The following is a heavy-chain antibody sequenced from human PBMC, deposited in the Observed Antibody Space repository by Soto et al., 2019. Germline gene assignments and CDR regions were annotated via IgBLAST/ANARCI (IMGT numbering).Heavy chain of an antibody. J-gene: IGHJ4*02. V-gene: IGHV1-8*01. Sequence: GASVKVSCKASGYTFTSYDINWVRQATGQGLEWMGWMNPNSGNTGYAQKFQGRVTMTRNTSISTAYMELSSLRSEDTAVYYCARVQGWSDVDYFDYWGQGTLVTVSS. CDR3: ARVQGWSDVDYFDY. D-gene: IGHD6-19*01. CDR1: GYTFTSYD. CDR2: MNPNSGNT.